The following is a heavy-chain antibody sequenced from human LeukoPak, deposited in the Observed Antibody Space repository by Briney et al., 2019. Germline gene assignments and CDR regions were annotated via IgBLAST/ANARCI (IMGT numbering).Heavy chain of an antibody. CDR3: ARDYTDYYDSSGPSY. V-gene: IGHV1-69*13. CDR2: IIPIFGTA. J-gene: IGHJ4*02. Sequence: ASVKVSCKASGGTFSSYAISWVRQAPGQGLEWMGGIIPIFGTANYAQKFQGRVTITADESTSTAYMELSSLRSEDTAVYYCARDYTDYYDSSGPSYWGQGTLVTVSS. CDR1: GGTFSSYA. D-gene: IGHD3-22*01.